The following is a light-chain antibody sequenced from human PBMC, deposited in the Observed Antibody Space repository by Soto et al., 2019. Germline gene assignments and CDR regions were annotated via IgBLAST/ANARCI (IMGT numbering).Light chain of an antibody. CDR2: EGN. CDR1: SSDVGSYNL. J-gene: IGLJ3*02. Sequence: SALTQPASVSGSPGQSITISCTGTSSDVGSYNLVSWYQQHPGKAPNLMIYEGNKRPSGVSNRFSGSKSGNTASLTISGLQAEDEADYYCCSYAGSSTWVFGGGTKLTVL. CDR3: CSYAGSSTWV. V-gene: IGLV2-23*01.